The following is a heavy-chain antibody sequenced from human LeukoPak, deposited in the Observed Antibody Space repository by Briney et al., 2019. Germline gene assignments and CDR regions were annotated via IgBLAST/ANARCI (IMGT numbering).Heavy chain of an antibody. V-gene: IGHV3-30*02. J-gene: IGHJ4*02. CDR2: IRYDGSNK. D-gene: IGHD6-13*01. CDR3: AKERVIAAAGPY. CDR1: GFTFSSYG. Sequence: PGGSLRLSCAASGFTFSSYGMHWVRQAPGKGLEWVAFIRYDGSNKYYADSVKGRFTISRDNYKNTLYLQMNSLRAEDTAVYYCAKERVIAAAGPYWGQGTLVTVSS.